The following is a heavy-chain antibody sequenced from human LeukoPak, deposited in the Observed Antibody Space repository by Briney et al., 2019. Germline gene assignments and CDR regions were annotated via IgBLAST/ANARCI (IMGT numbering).Heavy chain of an antibody. J-gene: IGHJ5*02. CDR2: INRSGST. CDR3: ARGLLFRGYWFDP. Sequence: SETLSLTCAVYGGSFSGYYWSWIRQPPGKGLEWIGEINRSGSTNYNPFLKSRVTISVDTSKNQFSLKLSSVTAADTAVYYCARGLLFRGYWFDPWGQGTLVTVSS. CDR1: GGSFSGYY. V-gene: IGHV4-34*01. D-gene: IGHD3-10*01.